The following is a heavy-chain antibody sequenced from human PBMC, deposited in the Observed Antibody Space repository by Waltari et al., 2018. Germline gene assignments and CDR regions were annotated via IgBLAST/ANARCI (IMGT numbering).Heavy chain of an antibody. V-gene: IGHV3-21*01. J-gene: IGHJ4*02. Sequence: EVQLVESGGGLVKPGGSLSLSCAASVFTFSSYSMNWVRQAPGKGLEWISSISSTGTYTHYADSVKGRFTISRDNAKNSLYLQMNSLRAEDTGVYWCATGGWGFYLDNWGQGTLVTFSS. CDR2: ISSTGTYT. D-gene: IGHD7-27*01. CDR3: ATGGWGFYLDN. CDR1: VFTFSSYS.